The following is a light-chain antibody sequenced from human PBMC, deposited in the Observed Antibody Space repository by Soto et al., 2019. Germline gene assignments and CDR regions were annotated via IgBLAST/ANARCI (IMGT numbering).Light chain of an antibody. CDR1: QGIGIY. J-gene: IGKJ2*03. V-gene: IGKV1-17*01. Sequence: DIQMTQSPSSLSASVGDRVTITCRASQGIGIYLGWFQQKPGKPPKRLIYAASTLEGGVPSRFSGSGSGAEFTLTISSLQPEDFAPYYCLQHNTYPHSFGQGTKLEIK. CDR3: LQHNTYPHS. CDR2: AAS.